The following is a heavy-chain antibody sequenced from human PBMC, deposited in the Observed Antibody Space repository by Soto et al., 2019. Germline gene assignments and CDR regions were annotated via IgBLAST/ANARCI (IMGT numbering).Heavy chain of an antibody. CDR1: GGSPSSNY. CDR2: ISDSGNT. D-gene: IGHD4-17*01. Sequence: TSETLSLTCSVSGGSPSSNYWSWIRQPPGKGLEWIGCISDSGNTYYNPSLQSRVTISIDTSTNQFLLDLASVTTADTAVYYCARVPTTVTHPKSPFLVDRDVKDESFAPWRQRTLVTVSS. V-gene: IGHV4-59*01. CDR3: ARVPTTVTHPKSPFLVDRDVKDESFAP. J-gene: IGHJ5*02.